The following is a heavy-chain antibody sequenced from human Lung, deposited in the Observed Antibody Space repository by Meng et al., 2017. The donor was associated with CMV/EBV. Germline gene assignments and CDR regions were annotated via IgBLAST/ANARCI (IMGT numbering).Heavy chain of an antibody. Sequence: SCAASGFTIKTFTMSWVREAPGRGLEWVSSINPDSDYIQSADSLKGRFTISRDNAKKSLYLRMSGLRVEDTAVYYCARDQEGTRIPSPIHYGLDVWXQGTTVTVSS. V-gene: IGHV3-21*01. CDR1: GFTIKTFT. CDR3: ARDQEGTRIPSPIHYGLDV. J-gene: IGHJ6*01. CDR2: INPDSDYI. D-gene: IGHD5-18*01.